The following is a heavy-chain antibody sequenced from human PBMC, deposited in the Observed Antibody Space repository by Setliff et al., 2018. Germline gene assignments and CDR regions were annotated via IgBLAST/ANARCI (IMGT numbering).Heavy chain of an antibody. Sequence: GESLKISCKGSGYSFTSYWIGWVRQMPGKGLEWVGIIYPGDSDTRYSPSFQGQVTISADKPISTAYLQWSSLKASDTAMYYCARQYPYYHDSSGYFSPLDDGFDIWGQGTMVTVSS. CDR3: ARQYPYYHDSSGYFSPLDDGFDI. V-gene: IGHV5-51*01. CDR1: GYSFTSYW. D-gene: IGHD3-22*01. J-gene: IGHJ3*02. CDR2: IYPGDSDT.